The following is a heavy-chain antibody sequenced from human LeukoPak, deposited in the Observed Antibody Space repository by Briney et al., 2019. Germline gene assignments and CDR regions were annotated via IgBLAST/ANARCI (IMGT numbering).Heavy chain of an antibody. J-gene: IGHJ6*02. V-gene: IGHV4-59*01. CDR2: IYYSGST. CDR3: ARLPLVDTAMVTDYYYGMDV. D-gene: IGHD5-18*01. CDR1: GGSISSYY. Sequence: SEILSLTCTVSGGSISSYYWSWIRQPPGKGLEWIGYIYYSGSTNYNPSLKSRVTISVDTSKNQFSLKLSSVTAADTAVYYCARLPLVDTAMVTDYYYGMDVWGQGTTVTVSS.